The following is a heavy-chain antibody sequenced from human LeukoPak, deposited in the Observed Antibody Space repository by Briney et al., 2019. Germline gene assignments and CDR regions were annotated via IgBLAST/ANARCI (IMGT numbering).Heavy chain of an antibody. CDR2: ISGSGGST. J-gene: IGHJ4*02. CDR3: AKDLPDYGDYIEGY. V-gene: IGHV3-23*01. CDR1: GVTFSSVA. Sequence: PGGSLRLSCAASGVTFSSVAMSCGCHGPGEGLEWGSTISGSGGSTNYADSVKGRFTFSRDNSRNTVYLQMNSLRAEDTAVYYCAKDLPDYGDYIEGYWGQGTLVTVSS. D-gene: IGHD4-17*01.